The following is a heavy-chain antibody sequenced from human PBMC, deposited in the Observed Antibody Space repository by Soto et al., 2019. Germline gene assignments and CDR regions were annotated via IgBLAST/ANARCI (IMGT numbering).Heavy chain of an antibody. CDR3: TRSPAGYYGAGIYYFDY. Sequence: GGSLRLSCTASGFTFGDYAMSWVRQAPGKGLEWVGFIRSKAYGGTTEYAASVKGRFTISRDDSKSIAYLQMNSLKTEDTAVYYCTRSPAGYYGAGIYYFDYWGQGTLVTVSS. J-gene: IGHJ4*02. D-gene: IGHD3-10*01. CDR2: IRSKAYGGTT. V-gene: IGHV3-49*04. CDR1: GFTFGDYA.